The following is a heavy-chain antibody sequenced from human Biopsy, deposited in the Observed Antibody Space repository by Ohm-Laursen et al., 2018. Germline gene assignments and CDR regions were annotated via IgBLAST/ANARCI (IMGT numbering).Heavy chain of an antibody. CDR1: GGSFSGYY. V-gene: IGHV4-34*01. CDR2: INHRGSA. J-gene: IGHJ6*02. D-gene: IGHD3-16*01. Sequence: SDTLSLTCSVYGGSFSGYYWTWIRQPPGKGLEWIGEINHRGSASYNPSLKSRITVLVDTSKNQFSLKLRSVIAADTAVYFCARALDYYDPYYYYAMDVWGQGTSVTVSS. CDR3: ARALDYYDPYYYYAMDV.